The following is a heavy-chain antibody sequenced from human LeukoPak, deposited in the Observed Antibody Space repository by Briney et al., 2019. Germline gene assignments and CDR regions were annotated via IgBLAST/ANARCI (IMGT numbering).Heavy chain of an antibody. CDR3: ARDLAKLRPQGDY. J-gene: IGHJ4*02. D-gene: IGHD3-16*01. CDR1: GYTFTDYY. V-gene: IGHV1-2*02. CDR2: INPNSGGT. Sequence: ASVKVSCKASGYTFTDYYMHWVRQAPGQGLEWMGWINPNSGGTNYAQKFQGRVTMTRDTSISTAYMELSRLRSDDTAVYYCARDLAKLRPQGDYWGQGTLVTVSS.